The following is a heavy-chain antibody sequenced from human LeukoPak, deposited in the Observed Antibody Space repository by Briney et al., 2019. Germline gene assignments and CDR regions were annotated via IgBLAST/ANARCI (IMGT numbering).Heavy chain of an antibody. V-gene: IGHV3-48*03. CDR1: KFTFSSHD. J-gene: IGHJ3*02. D-gene: IGHD3-10*01. CDR2: ISSSGGTI. Sequence: PGGSLRLSCAASKFTFSSHDMHWVRQAPGKGLEWVSFISSSGGTIYLADSVKGRFTISRDNARNSLYLQINRVRAEDPALTLFVKDYGGSTFYTWGQGTMVTVPS. CDR3: VKDYGGSTFYT.